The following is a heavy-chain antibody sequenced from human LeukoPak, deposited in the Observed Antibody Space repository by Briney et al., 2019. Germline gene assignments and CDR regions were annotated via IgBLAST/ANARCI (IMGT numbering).Heavy chain of an antibody. J-gene: IGHJ1*01. V-gene: IGHV4-4*07. Sequence: SSETLSLTCTVSGGSISSYYWSWIRQPAGKGLEWIGRIYTSGSTNYNPSLRSRVTMSVDTSKNQFSLKLSSVTAAGTAVYYCARRGRERSYFQHWGQGTLVTVSS. CDR3: ARRGRERSYFQH. CDR2: IYTSGST. CDR1: GGSISSYY. D-gene: IGHD1-26*01.